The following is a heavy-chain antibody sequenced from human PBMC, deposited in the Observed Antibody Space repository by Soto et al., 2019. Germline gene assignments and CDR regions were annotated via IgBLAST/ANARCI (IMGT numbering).Heavy chain of an antibody. Sequence: SVKVSCKASGGTFSSYAISWVRQAPGQGLEWMGGIIPIFGTANYAQKFQGRVTITADESTSTAYMGLSSLRSEDTAVYYCARDYYGSGSYYKPFDYWGQGTLVTVSS. CDR3: ARDYYGSGSYYKPFDY. V-gene: IGHV1-69*13. D-gene: IGHD3-10*01. CDR1: GGTFSSYA. CDR2: IIPIFGTA. J-gene: IGHJ4*02.